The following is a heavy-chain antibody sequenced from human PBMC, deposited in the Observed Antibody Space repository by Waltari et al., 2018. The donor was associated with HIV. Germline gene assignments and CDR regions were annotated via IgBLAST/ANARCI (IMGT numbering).Heavy chain of an antibody. D-gene: IGHD2-2*02. Sequence: QVQLVESGGGVVQPGRSLRLSCAASGFTFSSYGMHWVRQAPGKGLGGVALIWYDGSNKYYADSVKGRFTISRDNSKNTLYLQMNSLRAEDTAVYYCARDAGSAINWFDPWGQGTLVTVSS. V-gene: IGHV3-33*01. CDR1: GFTFSSYG. CDR2: IWYDGSNK. J-gene: IGHJ5*02. CDR3: ARDAGSAINWFDP.